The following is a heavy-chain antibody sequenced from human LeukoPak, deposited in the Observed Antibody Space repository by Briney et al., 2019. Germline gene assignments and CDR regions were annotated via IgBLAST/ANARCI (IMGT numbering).Heavy chain of an antibody. Sequence: SETLSLTCTVSGGSISSSSYYWGWIRQPPGKGLEWIGSIYYSGSTYYNPSLKSRVTISVDTSKNQFSLKLSSVTAADTAVYYCARDSTTGSLRIDPWGQGTLVTVSS. CDR2: IYYSGST. D-gene: IGHD1-1*01. CDR3: ARDSTTGSLRIDP. CDR1: GGSISSSSYY. J-gene: IGHJ5*02. V-gene: IGHV4-39*07.